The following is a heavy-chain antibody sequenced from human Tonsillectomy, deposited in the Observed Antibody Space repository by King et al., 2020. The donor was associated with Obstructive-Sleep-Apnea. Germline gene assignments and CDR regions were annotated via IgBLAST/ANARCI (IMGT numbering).Heavy chain of an antibody. Sequence: VQLVESGGGLVQPGGSVRLSCAASGFTLTNYAMSWVRQAPGKGLEWVSAISGSGGSTYYADSVKGRFTISRDKSKNTLSLQMNSLRAEDTAAYYCAKDRTVWFGELITPIEGAIDSWGQGTLVTVPS. V-gene: IGHV3-23*04. CDR3: AKDRTVWFGELITPIEGAIDS. CDR1: GFTLTNYA. J-gene: IGHJ4*02. D-gene: IGHD3-10*01. CDR2: ISGSGGST.